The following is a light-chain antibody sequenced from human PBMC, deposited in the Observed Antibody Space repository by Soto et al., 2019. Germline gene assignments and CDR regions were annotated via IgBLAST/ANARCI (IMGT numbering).Light chain of an antibody. CDR1: NIGSKS. J-gene: IGLJ2*01. CDR3: QVWDLNTAVV. V-gene: IGLV3-9*01. Sequence: SYELTQSLSVLVALGQTARITCGGNNIGSKSVHWYQQRPGQAPVVVIYRDYHRPSGTPERFSGSNSGNTATLTIIRAQAGDEGDYYCQVWDLNTAVVFGGGTKLTVL. CDR2: RDY.